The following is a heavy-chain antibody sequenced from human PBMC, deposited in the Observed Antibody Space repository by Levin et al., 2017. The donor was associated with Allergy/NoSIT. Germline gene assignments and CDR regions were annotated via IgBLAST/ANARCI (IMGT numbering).Heavy chain of an antibody. D-gene: IGHD6-19*01. Sequence: SETLSLTCAIYGGSFSGYYWSWIRQPPGKGLEWIGEINHSGSTNYNPSLKSRVTISVDTSKNQFSLKLSSVTAADTAVYYCARLHIAVAGPPDYWGQGTLVTISS. CDR1: GGSFSGYY. CDR3: ARLHIAVAGPPDY. CDR2: INHSGST. J-gene: IGHJ4*02. V-gene: IGHV4-34*01.